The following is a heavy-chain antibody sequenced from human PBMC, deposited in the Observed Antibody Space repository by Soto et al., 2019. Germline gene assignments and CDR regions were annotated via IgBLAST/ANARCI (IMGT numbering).Heavy chain of an antibody. CDR3: ARDLFIVLVPAAVSNYGMDV. CDR1: GYTFTSYG. J-gene: IGHJ6*02. Sequence: GASVKVSCKASGYTFTSYGISWVRQAPGQGLEWMGWISAYNGNTNYAQKLQGRVTMTTDTSTSTAYMELRSLRSDDTAVYYCARDLFIVLVPAAVSNYGMDVWGQGTTVTVSS. CDR2: ISAYNGNT. D-gene: IGHD2-2*01. V-gene: IGHV1-18*01.